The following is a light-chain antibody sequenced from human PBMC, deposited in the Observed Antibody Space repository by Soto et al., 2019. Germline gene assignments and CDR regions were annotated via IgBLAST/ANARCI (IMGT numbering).Light chain of an antibody. Sequence: QSVLTQPPSSSGSPGQSVTISCTGTISDVGAYDYVSWYQHHPGEAPKLMIYEVNKRPSGVPDRFSGSKSGNTASLAVSGLQAEDEADYYCTSYAGSNNFPYVFGTGTKVTVL. CDR1: ISDVGAYDY. V-gene: IGLV2-8*01. CDR3: TSYAGSNNFPYV. J-gene: IGLJ1*01. CDR2: EVN.